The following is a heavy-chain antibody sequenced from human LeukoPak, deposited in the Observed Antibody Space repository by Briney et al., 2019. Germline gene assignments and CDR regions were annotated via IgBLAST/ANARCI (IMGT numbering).Heavy chain of an antibody. J-gene: IGHJ4*02. CDR2: ISGSGGST. Sequence: GGSLRLSCAASGFTFSSYAMSWVRQAPGKGLEWVSAISGSGGSTYYADSVKGRFTISRDNSKNTLYLQMNSLRAEDTAVYYCAKDHCSAGSCYGAPDYWGQGTLVTVSS. CDR1: GFTFSSYA. V-gene: IGHV3-23*01. D-gene: IGHD2-15*01. CDR3: AKDHCSAGSCYGAPDY.